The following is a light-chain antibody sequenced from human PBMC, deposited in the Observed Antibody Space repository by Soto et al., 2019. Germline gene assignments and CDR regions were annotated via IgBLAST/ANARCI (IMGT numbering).Light chain of an antibody. CDR3: QQYDTWPPMYT. J-gene: IGKJ2*01. CDR1: QSVSDN. V-gene: IGKV3-15*01. Sequence: EIGMTQSPATLSVSPGGRATLSCRASQSVSDNLAWYQQKPGQPPRLLIYGASTRATGIPARFSGSGSGTEFTLTISSLQSEDFAVYYCQQYDTWPPMYTFGQGTNLEIK. CDR2: GAS.